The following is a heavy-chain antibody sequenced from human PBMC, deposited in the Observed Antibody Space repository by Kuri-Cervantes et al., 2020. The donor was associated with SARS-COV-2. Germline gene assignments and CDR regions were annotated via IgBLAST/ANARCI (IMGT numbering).Heavy chain of an antibody. V-gene: IGHV3-53*01. CDR1: GLTASINY. CDR2: IYRGGTM. D-gene: IGHD6-6*01. Sequence: GESLKISCAASGLTASINYMSWVRQAPGKGLEWVSLIYRGGTMYYTDSVRGRFTISRDHSMTTVYLQMSGLRVDDTAVYYCVSSSFESEDYRGQGTQVTVSS. CDR3: VSSSFESEDY. J-gene: IGHJ4*02.